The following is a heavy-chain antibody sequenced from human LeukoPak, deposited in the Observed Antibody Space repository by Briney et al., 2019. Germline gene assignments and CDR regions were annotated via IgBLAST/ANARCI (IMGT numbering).Heavy chain of an antibody. D-gene: IGHD3-22*01. J-gene: IGHJ4*02. CDR2: ISDCGST. V-gene: IGHV4-59*11. CDR3: ARGYDSSAYYPFNY. Sequence: PSETLSLTCVVSGGSLSTHHWSWIRQSPGRGLEWIGYISDCGSTNYNPSLKSRVTISVDTSKNQFSLMLSSVTAADTAVYYCARGYDSSAYYPFNYWGQGTLVTVSS. CDR1: GGSLSTHH.